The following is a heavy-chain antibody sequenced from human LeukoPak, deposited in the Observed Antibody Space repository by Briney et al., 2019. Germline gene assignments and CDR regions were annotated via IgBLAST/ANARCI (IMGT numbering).Heavy chain of an antibody. Sequence: PGTSLRLSCAASGFTFSSYAMHWVRQAPGKGLEWVAVISYDGSNENYADSVKGRFTISRDNSKNTLYLQMNSLRGDDTAVYFCAKDLERHIVVVTASAVDYWGQGTLVTVSS. D-gene: IGHD2-21*02. CDR3: AKDLERHIVVVTASAVDY. J-gene: IGHJ4*02. V-gene: IGHV3-30-3*01. CDR2: ISYDGSNE. CDR1: GFTFSSYA.